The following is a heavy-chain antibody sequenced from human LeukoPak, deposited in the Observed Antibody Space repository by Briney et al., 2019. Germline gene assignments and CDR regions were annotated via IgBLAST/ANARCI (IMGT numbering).Heavy chain of an antibody. V-gene: IGHV1-46*04. CDR2: IKPSDGST. Sequence: ASVKVSCKASGYTFSSYYIHWVRQAPGQGLEWMGIIKPSDGSTSYGQKLQGRVTMTRDMSTSTVYMELSSLRSGDTAMYYCARNNGVSNFEFDYWGQGSLVTVSS. J-gene: IGHJ4*02. CDR3: ARNNGVSNFEFDY. D-gene: IGHD2-8*01. CDR1: GYTFSSYY.